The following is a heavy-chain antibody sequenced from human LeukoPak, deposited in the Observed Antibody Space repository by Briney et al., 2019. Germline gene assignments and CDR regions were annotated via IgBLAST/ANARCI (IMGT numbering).Heavy chain of an antibody. V-gene: IGHV3-23*01. CDR3: AKGYYYDSKGFDY. D-gene: IGHD3-22*01. J-gene: IGHJ4*02. CDR1: GFTFSSYA. Sequence: PGGSLRLSCAASGFTFSSYAMSWVRPAPGKGLEWVSAISGSGGSTYYADTVKGRFTISRDNFKNTLYLQMNSLRAEDTAVYYCAKGYYYDSKGFDYWGQGTLVTVSS. CDR2: ISGSGGST.